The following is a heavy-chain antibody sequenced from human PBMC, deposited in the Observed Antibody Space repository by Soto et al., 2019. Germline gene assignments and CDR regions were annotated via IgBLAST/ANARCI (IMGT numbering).Heavy chain of an antibody. V-gene: IGHV4-39*01. J-gene: IGHJ6*02. Sequence: SETLSLTCTVSGGSISSSSYYWGWILQPPWKGLEWIGSIFYSGSTYYNPSLKSRVTISVDTSKNQFSLKLSSVTAADTAVYYCARHLTYCSAGSCYSDFPYYGMDVWGQGTTVTVSS. CDR2: IFYSGST. CDR3: ARHLTYCSAGSCYSDFPYYGMDV. CDR1: GGSISSSSYY. D-gene: IGHD2-15*01.